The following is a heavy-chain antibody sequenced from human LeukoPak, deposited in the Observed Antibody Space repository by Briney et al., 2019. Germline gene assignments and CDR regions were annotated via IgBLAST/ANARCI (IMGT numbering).Heavy chain of an antibody. CDR2: ISWNSGSI. D-gene: IGHD5-18*01. CDR3: AKDHGYSYGPFDY. Sequence: GGSLRLSCAASGVTFDDYAMHWVRQAPGKGLEWVSGISWNSGSIGYADSVKGRFTISRDNAKNSPYLQMNSLRAEDTALYYCAKDHGYSYGPFDYWGQGTLVTVSS. V-gene: IGHV3-9*01. CDR1: GVTFDDYA. J-gene: IGHJ4*02.